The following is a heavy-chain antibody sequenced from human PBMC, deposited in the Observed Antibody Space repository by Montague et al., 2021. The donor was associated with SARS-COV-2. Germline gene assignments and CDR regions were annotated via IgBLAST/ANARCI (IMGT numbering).Heavy chain of an antibody. CDR2: IYTSGST. CDR3: AREAWFGDKTSYSEYYGMDV. V-gene: IGHV4-4*07. D-gene: IGHD3-10*01. J-gene: IGHJ6*02. CDR1: GGSISSYY. Sequence: SETLSLTCTVSGGSISSYYWSWIRPPAGKGLGWIGRIYTSGSTNXNPSLKSRVTMPVDTSKNQFSLKLSSVTAADTAVYYCAREAWFGDKTSYSEYYGMDVWGQGTTVTVSS.